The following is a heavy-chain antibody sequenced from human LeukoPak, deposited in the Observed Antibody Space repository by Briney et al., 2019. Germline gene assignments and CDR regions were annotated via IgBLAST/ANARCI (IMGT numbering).Heavy chain of an antibody. J-gene: IGHJ4*02. CDR2: ISGSGGST. V-gene: IGHV3-23*01. Sequence: PGGSLRLSCAASGFTFSSYAMSWVRQAPGKGLEWVSAISGSGGSTYYADSVKGRFTISRDNCKNTLYLQMYSLRAEDTAVYYCAEGGYDQDFDYWGQGTLVTVSS. D-gene: IGHD5-12*01. CDR1: GFTFSSYA. CDR3: AEGGYDQDFDY.